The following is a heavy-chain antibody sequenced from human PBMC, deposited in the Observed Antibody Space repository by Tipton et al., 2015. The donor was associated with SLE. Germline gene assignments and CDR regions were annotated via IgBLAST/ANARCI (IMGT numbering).Heavy chain of an antibody. V-gene: IGHV4-34*01. D-gene: IGHD6-6*01. CDR1: GGSFSGYY. CDR2: INHSGST. Sequence: TLSLTCAVYGGSFSGYYWSWIRQPPGKGLEWIGEINHSGSTNYNTSLKSRVTISVDTSKNQFSLKLSSVTAADTAVYYCARGRGIISSGYYWGQGTLVTVSS. CDR3: ARGRGIISSGYY. J-gene: IGHJ4*02.